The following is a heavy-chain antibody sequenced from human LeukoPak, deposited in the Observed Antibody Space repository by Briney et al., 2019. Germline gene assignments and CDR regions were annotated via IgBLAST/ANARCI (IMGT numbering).Heavy chain of an antibody. V-gene: IGHV3-23*01. J-gene: IGHJ3*02. CDR3: AKDWLQVTSPAAFDI. CDR2: ISGSSSST. CDR1: GFTFSSYA. Sequence: PGGSLRLSCAASGFTFSSYAMSWVRQPPGKGLERDSSISGSSSSTYYADSVKGRFTIATYKTKNTLYLKMISLRAKDTAVCYCAKDWLQVTSPAAFDIWGQGTMVTVSS. D-gene: IGHD5-24*01.